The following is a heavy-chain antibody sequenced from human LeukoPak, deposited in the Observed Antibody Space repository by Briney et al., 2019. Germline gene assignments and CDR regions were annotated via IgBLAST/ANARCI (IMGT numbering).Heavy chain of an antibody. CDR1: GYTFTSYY. Sequence: GASVKVSCKASGYTFTSYYMHWVRQAPGQGLEWMGIINPSGGSTSYAQKFQGRVTMTTDTSTSTAYMELRSLRSDDTAVYYCARDVGSGAFDYWGQGTLVTVSS. J-gene: IGHJ4*02. V-gene: IGHV1-46*01. D-gene: IGHD3-10*01. CDR2: INPSGGST. CDR3: ARDVGSGAFDY.